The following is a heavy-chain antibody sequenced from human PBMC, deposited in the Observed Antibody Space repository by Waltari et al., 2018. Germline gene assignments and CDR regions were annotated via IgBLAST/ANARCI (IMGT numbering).Heavy chain of an antibody. Sequence: QVQLQESGPGLVKPSETLSLTCTVSGYSISSGYYWGWIRQPPGKGLEWIGSIYHSGSTYYNPSLKSRVTISVDTSKNQFSLKLSSVTAADTAVYYCARDEGAVAFDYWGQGTLVTVSS. V-gene: IGHV4-38-2*02. CDR1: GYSISSGYY. CDR2: IYHSGST. J-gene: IGHJ4*02. CDR3: ARDEGAVAFDY. D-gene: IGHD2-15*01.